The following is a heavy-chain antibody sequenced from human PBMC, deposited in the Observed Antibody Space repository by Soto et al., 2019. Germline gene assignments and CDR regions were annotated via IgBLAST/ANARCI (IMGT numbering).Heavy chain of an antibody. CDR1: GGSISSGGYY. CDR2: IYYSGST. V-gene: IGHV4-31*03. J-gene: IGHJ3*02. D-gene: IGHD3-3*01. CDR3: ARVRPDHPSAIREWLRRKQDRDAFDI. Sequence: SETLSLTCTVSGGSISSGGYYWSWIRQHPGKGLEWIGYIYYSGSTYYNPSLKSRVTISVDTSKNQFSLKLSSVTAADTAVYYCARVRPDHPSAIREWLRRKQDRDAFDIWGQGTMVTVSS.